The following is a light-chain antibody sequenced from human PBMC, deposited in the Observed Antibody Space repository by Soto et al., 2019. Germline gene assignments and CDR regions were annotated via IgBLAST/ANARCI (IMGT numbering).Light chain of an antibody. Sequence: QSVLTQPASVSGSAGQSITISCTGTSSDVGTYNLVSWYQQHPGKAPKLMVYEGTKRPSGVSNRFSGSKSGNTASLTISGLQAEDEADYYCCSYVGSSTYVFGNGTKVTVL. CDR1: SSDVGTYNL. CDR2: EGT. V-gene: IGLV2-23*01. CDR3: CSYVGSSTYV. J-gene: IGLJ1*01.